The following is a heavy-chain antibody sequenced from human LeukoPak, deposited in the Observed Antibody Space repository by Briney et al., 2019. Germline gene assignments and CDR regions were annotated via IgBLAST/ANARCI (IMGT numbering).Heavy chain of an antibody. D-gene: IGHD6-6*01. V-gene: IGHV1-2*02. CDR1: GYTFTGYY. J-gene: IGHJ6*03. CDR3: ARGSSSGGYYYYYYYMDV. Sequence: ASVNVSCKASGYTFTGYYMHWVRQAPGQGLEWMGWINPNSGGTNYAQKFQGRVTMTRDTSISTAYMELSRLRSDDTAVYYCARGSSSGGYYYYYYYMDVWGKGTTVTVSS. CDR2: INPNSGGT.